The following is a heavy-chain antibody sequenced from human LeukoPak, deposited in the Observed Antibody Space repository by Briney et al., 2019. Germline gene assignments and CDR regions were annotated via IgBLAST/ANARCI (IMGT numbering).Heavy chain of an antibody. D-gene: IGHD6-13*01. CDR3: ATSSSWYWYFDY. CDR1: GYTFTGYY. Sequence: GASVKVSCKASGYTFTGYYMHWVRQAPGQGLEWMRWINPNSGGTNYAQKFQGRVTMTRDTSISTAYMELSRLRSDDTAVYYCATSSSWYWYFDYWGQGTLVTVSS. J-gene: IGHJ4*02. CDR2: INPNSGGT. V-gene: IGHV1-2*02.